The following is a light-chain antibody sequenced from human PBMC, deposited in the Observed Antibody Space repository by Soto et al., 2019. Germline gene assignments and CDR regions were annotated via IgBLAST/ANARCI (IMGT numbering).Light chain of an antibody. Sequence: DIQMTQSPSTLSASVGDRVTITCRASQSISSWLAWYQQKPGKAPKVLIYKASSLESGVPSRFSGSGSGTEFTLTISSLQPYDFATYYCQKYNSYPFTFGPGTKVDIK. J-gene: IGKJ3*01. CDR1: QSISSW. CDR3: QKYNSYPFT. V-gene: IGKV1-5*03. CDR2: KAS.